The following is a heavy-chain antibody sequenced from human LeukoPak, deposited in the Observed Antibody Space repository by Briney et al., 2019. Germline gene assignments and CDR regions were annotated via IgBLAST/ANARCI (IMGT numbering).Heavy chain of an antibody. CDR2: IIPAFGIP. Sequence: SVRVSCTASGDNFSRYTVTWVRLAPGQGLEWMGGIIPAFGIPNYAQKFQGRVTITADEISSTAYMQLRSLRSDDTAVYFCAREADKPRVLGASFDQWGQGTLVTVSS. CDR3: AREADKPRVLGASFDQ. V-gene: IGHV1-69*13. J-gene: IGHJ4*02. D-gene: IGHD3-10*01. CDR1: GDNFSRYT.